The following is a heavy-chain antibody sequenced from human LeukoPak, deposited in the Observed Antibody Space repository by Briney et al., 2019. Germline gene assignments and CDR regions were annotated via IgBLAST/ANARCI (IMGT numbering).Heavy chain of an antibody. Sequence: PSETLSLTCIVSGASIRSSSYYWGWIRQSPGKGLEWIASVHHSGSTYDNPSLKSRVTISVDTSKNQFSLKLTSVSAADTAVYYCARRSTVAVRGRFDPWGQGTLVTVSS. CDR1: GASIRSSSYY. CDR3: ARRSTVAVRGRFDP. J-gene: IGHJ5*02. D-gene: IGHD6-19*01. CDR2: VHHSGST. V-gene: IGHV4-39*01.